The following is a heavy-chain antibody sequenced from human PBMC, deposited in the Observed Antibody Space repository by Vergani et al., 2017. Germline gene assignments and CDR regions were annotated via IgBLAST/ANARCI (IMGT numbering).Heavy chain of an antibody. CDR1: GFTFSSYG. CDR2: IWYDGSKK. V-gene: IGHV3-33*01. J-gene: IGHJ4*02. Sequence: QVQLVESGGGVVQPGRSLRLSCAASGFTFSSYGMNWVRQTPGKGREWVAVIWYDGSKKYYPDSVKGRFTISRDDSMNTLYLQMNSLRAEDTAVYFCARDGDSNFFAFDYWGQGTLVTVSS. CDR3: ARDGDSNFFAFDY. D-gene: IGHD4-11*01.